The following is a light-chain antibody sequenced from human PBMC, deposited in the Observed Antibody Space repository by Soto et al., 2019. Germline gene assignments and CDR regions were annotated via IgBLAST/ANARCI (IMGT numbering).Light chain of an antibody. J-gene: IGLJ3*02. CDR3: QSYDSSLSGSKV. CDR1: SSNSGAGLD. V-gene: IGLV1-40*01. Sequence: QSVLTQPPSVSGAPGQRVTISCTGSSSNSGAGLDVHWYQQLPGTAPKLLIYGNGNRPSGVPDRFYGSKAGTSASLAITGLQAEDEGDYYCQSYDSSLSGSKVFGGGTKLTVL. CDR2: GNG.